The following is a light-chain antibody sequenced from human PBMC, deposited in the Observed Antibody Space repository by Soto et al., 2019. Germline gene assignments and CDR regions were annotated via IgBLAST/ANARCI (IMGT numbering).Light chain of an antibody. Sequence: EIVRTQSPATLSVSPGERATLSCRASQSVSSNLAWYQQKPGQAPRLLIYGASTRAAGIPDRFSGSGSGTDFTLTITRLEPEDSAVYFCQQYTGPPTTFGQGTRLEIK. CDR2: GAS. CDR3: QQYTGPPTT. V-gene: IGKV3D-15*01. J-gene: IGKJ5*01. CDR1: QSVSSN.